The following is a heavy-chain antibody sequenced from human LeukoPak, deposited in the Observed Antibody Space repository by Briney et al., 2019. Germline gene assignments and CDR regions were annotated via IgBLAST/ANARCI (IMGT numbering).Heavy chain of an antibody. J-gene: IGHJ4*02. CDR1: GFTLSTYA. V-gene: IGHV3-23*01. CDR2: TSSSDTGT. D-gene: IGHD2-21*01. Sequence: GGSLRLSCAASGFTLSTYAMSWVRQTPGKGLEWVAATSSSDTGTYHADSVRGRFTISRDNSKNTLYLQMNSLRAEDAAVYFCAKAPVTSCRGAYCYPFDSWGQGTLVTVSS. CDR3: AKAPVTSCRGAYCYPFDS.